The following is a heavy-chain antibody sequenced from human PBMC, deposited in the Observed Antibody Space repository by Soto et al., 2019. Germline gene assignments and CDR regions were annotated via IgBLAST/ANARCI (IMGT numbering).Heavy chain of an antibody. V-gene: IGHV4-61*01. CDR1: GGSVSSGSYY. Sequence: ETLSLTCTVSGGSVSSGSYYWSWIRQPPGKGLEWIGYIYYSGSTNYNPSLKSRVTISVDTSKNQFSLKLSSVTAADTAVYYCARDRDVVVPAAMMNYYYYYGMDVWGQGTTVTVSS. J-gene: IGHJ6*02. CDR3: ARDRDVVVPAAMMNYYYYYGMDV. D-gene: IGHD2-2*01. CDR2: IYYSGST.